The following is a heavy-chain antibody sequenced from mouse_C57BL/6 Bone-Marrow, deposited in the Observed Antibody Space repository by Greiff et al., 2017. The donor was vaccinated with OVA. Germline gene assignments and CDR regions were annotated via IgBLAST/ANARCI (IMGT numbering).Heavy chain of an antibody. CDR1: GYTFTSYW. V-gene: IGHV1-55*01. CDR2: IYPGSGST. J-gene: IGHJ3*01. CDR3: ARIGDYYGSSYEGVFAY. D-gene: IGHD1-1*01. Sequence: VQLQQPGAELVKPGASVKMSCKASGYTFTSYWINWVKQRPGQGLEWIGDIYPGSGSTNYNEKFKSKATLTVDTSSSTAYMQLSSLTSEDSAVYYCARIGDYYGSSYEGVFAYWGQGTLVTVSA.